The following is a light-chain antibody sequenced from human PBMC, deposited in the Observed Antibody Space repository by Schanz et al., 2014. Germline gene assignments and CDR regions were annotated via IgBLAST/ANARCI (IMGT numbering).Light chain of an antibody. Sequence: DIVMTQSPDSLAVSLGERATIHCKSSQSLLYSSNNKNYLAWYQQKPGQPPKLLIYWASTRESGVPERFSGSGSGTDFTLKISRVEAEDVGVYYCMQSIQLPLTFGGGTKVEIK. J-gene: IGKJ4*01. CDR3: MQSIQLPLT. V-gene: IGKV4-1*01. CDR2: WAS. CDR1: QSLLYSSNNKNY.